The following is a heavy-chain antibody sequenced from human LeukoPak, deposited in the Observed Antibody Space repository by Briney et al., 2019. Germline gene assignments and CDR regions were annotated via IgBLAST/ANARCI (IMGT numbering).Heavy chain of an antibody. V-gene: IGHV3-74*01. CDR2: INSDDSRT. CDR3: ARAVGTAMIDY. CDR1: GFTFSAFW. D-gene: IGHD5-18*01. J-gene: IGHJ4*02. Sequence: PGGSLRLSCAASGFTFSAFWMHWVRQAPGKGLVWVSRINSDDSRTTYADSVKGRFTISRDNAKNTLYLQMNSLRAEDTAVYYCARAVGTAMIDYWGQGTLVTVSS.